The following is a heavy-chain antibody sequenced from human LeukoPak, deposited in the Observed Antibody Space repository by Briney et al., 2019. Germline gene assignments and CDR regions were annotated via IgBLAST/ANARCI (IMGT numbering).Heavy chain of an antibody. J-gene: IGHJ6*03. CDR3: ARDLTGYSSSWQYYYYYMDV. CDR1: GFTFTSKA. V-gene: IGHV3-23*01. D-gene: IGHD6-13*01. CDR2: ISGIGGST. Sequence: PGGPLRLSCEASGFTFTSKAMSWSGKPPGKGREWVSAISGIGGSTYYADSVKGRFTISRDNAKNSLYLQMNSLRAEDTAVYYCARDLTGYSSSWQYYYYYMDVWGKGTTVTVSS.